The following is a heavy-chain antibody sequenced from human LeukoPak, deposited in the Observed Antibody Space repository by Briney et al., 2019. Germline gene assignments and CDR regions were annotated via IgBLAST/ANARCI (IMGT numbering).Heavy chain of an antibody. CDR3: ARYQWQRVDY. J-gene: IGHJ4*02. V-gene: IGHV4-38-2*01. D-gene: IGHD5-12*01. CDR1: GYSISSGYY. Sequence: PSETLSLTCAVSGYSISSGYYWGWIRQPPRKGLEWIGSIYHSGSTYYNPSLKSRVTISVDTSKNQFSLKLSSVTAADTAVYYCARYQWQRVDYWGQGTLVTVSS. CDR2: IYHSGST.